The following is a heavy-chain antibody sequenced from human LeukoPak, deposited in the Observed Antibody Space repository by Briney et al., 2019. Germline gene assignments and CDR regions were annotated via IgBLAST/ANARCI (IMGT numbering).Heavy chain of an antibody. D-gene: IGHD2-15*01. J-gene: IGHJ4*02. V-gene: IGHV1-18*01. CDR3: ASARGDLDKNLDATY. CDR2: ISAYNGNT. Sequence: ASVKVSCKASGYTFTSYGISWVRQAPGQGVEWRGWISAYNGNTNYAQKLQGRVTMTTDTSTSTAYMELRSLRSDDTAVYYRASARGDLDKNLDATYWGQGTLVTVSS. CDR1: GYTFTSYG.